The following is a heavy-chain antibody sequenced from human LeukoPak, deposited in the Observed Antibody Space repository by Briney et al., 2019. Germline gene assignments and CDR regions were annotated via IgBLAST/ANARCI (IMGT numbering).Heavy chain of an antibody. V-gene: IGHV4-34*01. Sequence: SETLSLTCAVYGGSFSGYFWSWIRQPPGKGLEWIGEINHSVSTKYNPSLKSRVTISVDTSKNQFSLKLSSVTAADTAVYYCARPYSSGWYGVFHIWGQGTMVTVSS. D-gene: IGHD6-19*01. CDR1: GGSFSGYF. CDR2: INHSVST. CDR3: ARPYSSGWYGVFHI. J-gene: IGHJ3*02.